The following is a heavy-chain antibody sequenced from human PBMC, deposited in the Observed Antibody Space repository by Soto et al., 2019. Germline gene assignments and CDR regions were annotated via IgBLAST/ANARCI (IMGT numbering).Heavy chain of an antibody. CDR3: ATLYDYIWGSYRSSPDI. D-gene: IGHD3-16*02. CDR1: GFTFSSYG. Sequence: SLRLSCAASGFTFSSYGMHWVRQAPGKGLEWVAVIWYDGSNKYYADSVKGRFTISRDNSKNTLYLQMNSLRAEDTAVYYCATLYDYIWGSYRSSPDIWGQGTMVTVSS. CDR2: IWYDGSNK. V-gene: IGHV3-33*01. J-gene: IGHJ3*02.